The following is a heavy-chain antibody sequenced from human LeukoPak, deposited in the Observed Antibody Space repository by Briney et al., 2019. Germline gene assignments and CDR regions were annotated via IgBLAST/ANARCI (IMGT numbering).Heavy chain of an antibody. D-gene: IGHD2-2*01. CDR1: GFTFSNYW. CDR3: VSDRCSYCGSTNCYGCGWFDP. V-gene: IGHV3-7*01. J-gene: IGHJ5*02. Sequence: SGGSLRLSCVVSGFTFSNYWLTWVRQAPGKGLEWVASIKQDGSETYYVDSVESRFTISRDNTKNSVYLQMDGLRAEDTAVYFCVSDRCSYCGSTNCYGCGWFDPWGQGTLVTVSS. CDR2: IKQDGSET.